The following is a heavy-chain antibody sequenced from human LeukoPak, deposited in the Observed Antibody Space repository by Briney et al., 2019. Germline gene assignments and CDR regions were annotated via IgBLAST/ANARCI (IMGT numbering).Heavy chain of an antibody. D-gene: IGHD2-15*01. CDR3: ARGYCSGGSCYPTPFDY. J-gene: IGHJ4*02. CDR2: IYYSGST. CDR1: GGSISSYY. V-gene: IGHV4-59*01. Sequence: PSETLSLTCTVSGGSISSYYWSWIRQPPGKGLEWIGYIYYSGSTNYNPSLKSRVTISVDTSKNQFSLKLSSVTAADTAVYYCARGYCSGGSCYPTPFDYWGQGTRVTVSS.